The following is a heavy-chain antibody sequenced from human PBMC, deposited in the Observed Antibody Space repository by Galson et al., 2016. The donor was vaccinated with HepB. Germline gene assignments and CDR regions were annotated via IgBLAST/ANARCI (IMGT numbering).Heavy chain of an antibody. CDR1: GVSISSDGFS. J-gene: IGHJ6*02. CDR3: ARGRDLELINGMDV. Sequence: TLSLTCAVSGVSISSDGFSWSWIRQAPGKGLEWIEYFYHPGSTFYNPSLKSRVTISVDRSKNQFSLRLSSVTAADTAVYYCARGRDLELINGMDVWGQGTTVTVSS. D-gene: IGHD1-1*01. V-gene: IGHV4-30-2*01. CDR2: FYHPGST.